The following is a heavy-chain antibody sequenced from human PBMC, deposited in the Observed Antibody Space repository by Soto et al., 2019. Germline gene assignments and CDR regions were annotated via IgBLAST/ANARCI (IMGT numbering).Heavy chain of an antibody. CDR1: GFSFSNYA. D-gene: IGHD6-13*01. CDR2: IKDSGDDT. CDR3: VKGGASYTSCWYAN. Sequence: DVQLLESGGGLVQPGGSLTLSCAASGFSFSNYAMHWVRQAPGKGLEWVSTIKDSGDDTYYLESVRGRFTISRDNSKNTLYLQMTSLRAEDTALYHCVKGGASYTSCWYANWGQGILVTVSS. V-gene: IGHV3-23*01. J-gene: IGHJ4*02.